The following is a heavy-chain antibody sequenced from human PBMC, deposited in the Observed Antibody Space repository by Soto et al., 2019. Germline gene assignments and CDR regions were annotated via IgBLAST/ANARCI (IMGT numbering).Heavy chain of an antibody. J-gene: IGHJ6*02. D-gene: IGHD5-12*01. V-gene: IGHV1-46*01. CDR3: ARGEATISSSYYYGMDV. CDR2: INPSGGST. CDR1: GYTFTSYY. Sequence: ASVKVSCKASGYTFTSYYMHWVRQAPGQGPEWMGIINPSGGSTSYAQKFQGRVTMTRDTSTSTVYMELSSLRSEDTAVYYCARGEATISSSYYYGMDVWGQGTTVTVSS.